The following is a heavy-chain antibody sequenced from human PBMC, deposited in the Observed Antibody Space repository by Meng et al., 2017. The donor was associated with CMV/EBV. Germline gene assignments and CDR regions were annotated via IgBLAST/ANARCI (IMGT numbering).Heavy chain of an antibody. V-gene: IGHV4-59*01. D-gene: IGHD6-19*01. CDR3: ARAADSSSGWYGDDY. J-gene: IGHJ4*02. CDR1: GGSISSYY. CDR2: IYYSGST. Sequence: SETLSLTCTVSGGSISSYYWSWIRQPPGKGLEWIGYIYYSGSTNYNPSLKSRVTISVDTSKNQFSLKLSSVTAADTAVYYCARAADSSSGWYGDDYWGQGTLVTVSS.